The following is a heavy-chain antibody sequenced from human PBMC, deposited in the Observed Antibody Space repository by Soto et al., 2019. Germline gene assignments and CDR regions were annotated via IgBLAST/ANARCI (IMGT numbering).Heavy chain of an antibody. J-gene: IGHJ4*02. D-gene: IGHD3-3*01. CDR1: GFTFSSYA. CDR3: AKVPYPVWSGSLFDY. Sequence: EVQLLESGGGLVQPGGSLRLSCAASGFTFSSYAMSWVRQAPGKGLEWLSAISGSGGSTYYADSVKGRFTISRDNSKNTLYLQMTSLRAEDTAVYYCAKVPYPVWSGSLFDYWGQGTLVTVSS. V-gene: IGHV3-23*01. CDR2: ISGSGGST.